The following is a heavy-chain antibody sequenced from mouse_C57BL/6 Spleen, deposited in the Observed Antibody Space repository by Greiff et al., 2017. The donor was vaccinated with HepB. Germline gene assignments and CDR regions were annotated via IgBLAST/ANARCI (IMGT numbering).Heavy chain of an antibody. CDR3: ARSRTGSDY. D-gene: IGHD4-1*01. V-gene: IGHV1-50*01. CDR1: GYTFTSYW. J-gene: IGHJ2*01. CDR2: IDPYDGNT. Sequence: VQLQQSGAELVKPGASVKLSCKASGYTFTSYWMQWVKQRPGQGLEWIGEIDPYDGNTNYNQKFKGKATLTVDTSSSTAYMQLSSLTSEDSAVYYCARSRTGSDYWGQGTTLTVSS.